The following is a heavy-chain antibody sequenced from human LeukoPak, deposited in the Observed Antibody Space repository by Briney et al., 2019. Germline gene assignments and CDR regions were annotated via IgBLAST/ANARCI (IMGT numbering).Heavy chain of an antibody. CDR3: AKDYDFWSGNSDAFDI. CDR1: GFTFSSYA. Sequence: GGSLRLSCAASGFTFSSYAMSWVRQAPGKGLEWVSAISGSGGSTYYADSVKGRCTNSRDNSKNTLYLQMNSLRAEDTAVYYCAKDYDFWSGNSDAFDIWGQGTMVTVSS. D-gene: IGHD3-3*01. CDR2: ISGSGGST. V-gene: IGHV3-23*01. J-gene: IGHJ3*02.